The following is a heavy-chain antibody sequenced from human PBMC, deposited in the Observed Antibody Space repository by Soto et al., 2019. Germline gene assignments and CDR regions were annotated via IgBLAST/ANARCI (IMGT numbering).Heavy chain of an antibody. J-gene: IGHJ4*02. CDR2: INAGNGNT. Sequence: QVQLVQSGAEVKKPGASVKVSCKASGYTFTSYAMHWVRQAPGQRLEWMGWINAGNGNTKYSQKFQGRVTITRDTSASTAYMELSSLRSEDTAVYYCARDTYYYGSGSYYPDYWGQGTLVTVSS. CDR1: GYTFTSYA. V-gene: IGHV1-3*01. D-gene: IGHD3-10*01. CDR3: ARDTYYYGSGSYYPDY.